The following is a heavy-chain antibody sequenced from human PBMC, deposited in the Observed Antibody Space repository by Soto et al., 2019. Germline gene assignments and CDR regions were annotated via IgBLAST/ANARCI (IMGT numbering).Heavy chain of an antibody. V-gene: IGHV4-34*01. CDR3: ARNCSYSIKFYYYMDV. CDR1: GFTFSSYA. CDR2: INHSGST. D-gene: IGHD4-4*01. J-gene: IGHJ6*03. Sequence: PSETLSLTCTASGFTFSSYAMSWVRQPPGKGLEWIGEINHSGSTNYNPSLKSRVTISVDTSKNQFSLKLSSVTAADTAVYYCARNCSYSIKFYYYMDVWGKGTTVTVSS.